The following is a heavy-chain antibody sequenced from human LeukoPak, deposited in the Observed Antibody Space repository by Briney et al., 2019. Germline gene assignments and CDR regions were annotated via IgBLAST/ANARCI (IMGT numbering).Heavy chain of an antibody. J-gene: IGHJ4*02. V-gene: IGHV3-30-3*01. D-gene: IGHD5-18*01. Sequence: GRSLRLSCAASGFTFSSYAMHWVRQAPGKGLEWVAVISYDGSNKYYADSVKGRFTISRDNSKDSLYLQMSSLRAEDTAVYYCAKDSGYTYGLSPYYFDCWGQGTLVTVSA. CDR3: AKDSGYTYGLSPYYFDC. CDR2: ISYDGSNK. CDR1: GFTFSSYA.